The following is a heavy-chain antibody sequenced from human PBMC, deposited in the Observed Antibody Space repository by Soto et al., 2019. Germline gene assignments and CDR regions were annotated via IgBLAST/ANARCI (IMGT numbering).Heavy chain of an antibody. CDR1: GGSISSSSYY. D-gene: IGHD2-21*02. CDR3: ARHVRGDGAFEI. V-gene: IGHV4-39*01. Sequence: QLQLQESGPGLVKPSETLSLTCTVSGGSISSSSYYWGWIRQPPGKGLEWIGSIYYSGSTYYNPSLKSRATISVDTSKNQFSLKLSSVTAADTAVYYCARHVRGDGAFEIWGQGTMVTVSS. CDR2: IYYSGST. J-gene: IGHJ3*02.